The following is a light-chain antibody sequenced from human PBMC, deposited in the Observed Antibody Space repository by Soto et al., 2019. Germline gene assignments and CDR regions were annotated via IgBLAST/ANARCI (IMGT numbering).Light chain of an antibody. CDR2: AAS. J-gene: IGKJ2*01. Sequence: DIQMTQSPSSLSASVGDRVTITCRASQGISNYLAWYQQKPGKVPKLLIYAASTLQSGVPSRFSCSGSGTDFTLTISSLQPEDVATYYCQKYNSAPPMYTFGQGTKLEIK. CDR1: QGISNY. V-gene: IGKV1-27*01. CDR3: QKYNSAPPMYT.